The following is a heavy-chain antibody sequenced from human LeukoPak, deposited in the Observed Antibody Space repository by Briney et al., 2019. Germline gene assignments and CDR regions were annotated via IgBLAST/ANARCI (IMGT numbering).Heavy chain of an antibody. V-gene: IGHV1-69*01. Sequence: SVKVSCKASGGTFSSYAISWVRQAPGRGLEWMGGIIPIFGTANYAQKFQGRVTITADESTSTAYMELSSLRSEDTAVYYCARGQERYYDFWSGYGVWGQGTTVTVSS. CDR1: GGTFSSYA. CDR3: ARGQERYYDFWSGYGV. J-gene: IGHJ6*02. D-gene: IGHD3-3*01. CDR2: IIPIFGTA.